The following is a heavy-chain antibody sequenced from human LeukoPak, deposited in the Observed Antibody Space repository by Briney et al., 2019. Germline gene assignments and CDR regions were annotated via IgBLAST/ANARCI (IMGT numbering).Heavy chain of an antibody. J-gene: IGHJ4*02. V-gene: IGHV3-21*01. CDR3: ASDRSPGYSSGWFDY. CDR1: GFTFSSYS. D-gene: IGHD6-19*01. Sequence: GGSLRLSCAASGFTFSSYSMNWVRQAPGKGLEWVSSISSSSSYIYYADSVKGRFTISRDNAKTSLYLQMNSLRAEDTAVYYCASDRSPGYSSGWFDYWGQGTLVTVSS. CDR2: ISSSSSYI.